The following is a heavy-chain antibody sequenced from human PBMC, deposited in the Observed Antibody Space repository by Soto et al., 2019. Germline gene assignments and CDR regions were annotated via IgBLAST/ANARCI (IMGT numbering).Heavy chain of an antibody. CDR2: INHSGST. CDR1: GGSFSGYY. Sequence: SSTLALTCAVYGGSFSGYYWSWILQPTGKGLEWIQEINHSGSTNYNPSLKSRVTISVDASKNQFSLKLSSVTAADTAVYYCARDKKWYYDILTGYSSYYDYGMDVWGQGTTVTVSS. V-gene: IGHV4-34*01. J-gene: IGHJ6*02. CDR3: ARDKKWYYDILTGYSSYYDYGMDV. D-gene: IGHD3-9*01.